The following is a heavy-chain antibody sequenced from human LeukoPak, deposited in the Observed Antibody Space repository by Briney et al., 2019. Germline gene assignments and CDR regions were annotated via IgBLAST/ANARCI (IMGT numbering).Heavy chain of an antibody. CDR3: ARRGVFQDLYSYYYGMDV. J-gene: IGHJ6*02. CDR1: GYTFTGYY. CDR2: INPNSGGT. D-gene: IGHD3-16*01. V-gene: IGHV1-2*02. Sequence: ASVKVSCKASGYTFTGYYMHWVRQAPGQGLEWMGWINPNSGGTNYAQKFQGRVTMTRDTSISTAYLELSGLRSDDTAVYYCARRGVFQDLYSYYYGMDVWGQGTTVTISS.